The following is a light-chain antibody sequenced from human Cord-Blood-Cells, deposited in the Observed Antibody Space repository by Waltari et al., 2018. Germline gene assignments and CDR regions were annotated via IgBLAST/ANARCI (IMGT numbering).Light chain of an antibody. CDR1: SSNIGSNY. CDR2: RNN. CDR3: AAWDDSLSGVV. J-gene: IGLJ2*01. V-gene: IGLV1-47*01. Sequence: QSVLTQPPSASGTPGQRVTISCSGSSSNIGSNYVYWYHQLPGTAPKLPIYRNNQRPSGVPDRFSGSKSGTSASLAISGLRSEDEADYYCAAWDDSLSGVVFGGGTKLTVL.